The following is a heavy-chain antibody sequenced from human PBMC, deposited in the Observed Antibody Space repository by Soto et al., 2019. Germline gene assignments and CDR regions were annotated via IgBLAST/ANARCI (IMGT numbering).Heavy chain of an antibody. Sequence: VQVGASGGGLVQPGRSLRLSCAVSGFRFEQYVMHWVRQAPGKGLECVSTVSPTGDTVAYADSVEGRFTVSRDNAKNSLYLQMNSLKGADTAFYYCLKDAPTSSIDAWGQGTLVNVSS. CDR1: GFRFEQYV. V-gene: IGHV3-9*01. J-gene: IGHJ5*02. D-gene: IGHD3-10*01. CDR2: VSPTGDTV. CDR3: LKDAPTSSIDA.